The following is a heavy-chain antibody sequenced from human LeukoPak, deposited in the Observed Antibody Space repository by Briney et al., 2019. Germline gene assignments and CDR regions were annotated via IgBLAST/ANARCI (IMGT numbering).Heavy chain of an antibody. CDR1: GGSFSGYY. Sequence: PSETLSLTCAVYGGSFSGYYWSWIRQPPGKGLEWIGEINHSGSTNYNPSLKSRVTISVDTSKNQFSLKLSSVTAADTAVYYCARGWTTVTRVYYYYYMDVWVKGTTVTVSS. D-gene: IGHD4-17*01. V-gene: IGHV4-34*01. CDR3: ARGWTTVTRVYYYYYMDV. J-gene: IGHJ6*03. CDR2: INHSGST.